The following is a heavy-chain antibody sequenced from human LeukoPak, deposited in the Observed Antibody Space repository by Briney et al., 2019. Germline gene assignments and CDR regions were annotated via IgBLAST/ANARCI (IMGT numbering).Heavy chain of an antibody. D-gene: IGHD3-3*01. CDR2: IGTAGDT. CDR1: GFTFSSYD. J-gene: IGHJ4*02. CDR3: ARGSRDFWSGYSATSYFDY. V-gene: IGHV3-13*01. Sequence: GGSLRLSCAASGFTFSSYDMHWVRQATGKGLGWVSAIGTAGDTYYPGSVKGRFTISRENAKNSLYLQMNSLRAEDTAVYYCARGSRDFWSGYSATSYFDYWGQGTLVTVSS.